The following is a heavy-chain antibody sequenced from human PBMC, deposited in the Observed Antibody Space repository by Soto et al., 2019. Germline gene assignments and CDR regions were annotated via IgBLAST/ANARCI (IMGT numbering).Heavy chain of an antibody. D-gene: IGHD5-12*01. J-gene: IGHJ6*02. Sequence: PSETLSLTCAVYGGSFSGYYWSWIRQPPGKGLEWIGEINHSGSTNYNPSLKSRVTISVDTSKNQFSLKLSSVTAADTAVYYCARVSRDGYNNYYYYYGMDVWGQGTTVTVSS. V-gene: IGHV4-34*01. CDR2: INHSGST. CDR3: ARVSRDGYNNYYYYYGMDV. CDR1: GGSFSGYY.